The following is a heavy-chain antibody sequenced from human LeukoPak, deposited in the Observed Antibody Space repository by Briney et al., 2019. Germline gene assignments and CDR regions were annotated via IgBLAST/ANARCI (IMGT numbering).Heavy chain of an antibody. CDR2: ISSSGSTI. J-gene: IGHJ5*02. Sequence: PGGSLRLSCAASGFTFSDYYMSWIRQAPGKGLEWVSYISSSGSTIYYADSVKGRFTISRDNAKNSLYLQMNSLRAEDTAVYYCARDYYDSSGYDMRFDPWGQGTLVTVSS. D-gene: IGHD3-22*01. CDR1: GFTFSDYY. CDR3: ARDYYDSSGYDMRFDP. V-gene: IGHV3-11*04.